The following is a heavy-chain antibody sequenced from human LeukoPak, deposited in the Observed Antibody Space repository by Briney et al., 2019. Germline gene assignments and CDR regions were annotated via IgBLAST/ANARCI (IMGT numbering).Heavy chain of an antibody. CDR1: GFTFSSYS. CDR3: ARDGYSSSSQYYYYYGMDV. D-gene: IGHD6-13*01. J-gene: IGHJ6*02. CDR2: ICSSSSYI. V-gene: IGHV3-21*01. Sequence: GGSLRLSCAASGFTFSSYSMNWVRQAPGKGLEWVSSICSSSSYIYYADSVKGRFTISRDNAKNSLYLQMNSLRAEDTAVYYCARDGYSSSSQYYYYYGMDVWGQGTRVTVSS.